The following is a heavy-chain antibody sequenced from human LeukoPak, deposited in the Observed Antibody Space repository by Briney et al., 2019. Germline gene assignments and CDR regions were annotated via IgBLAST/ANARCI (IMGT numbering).Heavy chain of an antibody. V-gene: IGHV3-48*03. CDR2: ISSSGSTI. J-gene: IGHJ6*02. Sequence: GGSLRLSCAASGFTFSSYEMNWVRQAPGKGLEWVSYISSSGSTIYYADSVKGRFTISRDNAKNSLYLQMNSLRAEDTAIYYCARDTRRGSLDVWGQGTTVTVSS. CDR3: ARDTRRGSLDV. D-gene: IGHD1-14*01. CDR1: GFTFSSYE.